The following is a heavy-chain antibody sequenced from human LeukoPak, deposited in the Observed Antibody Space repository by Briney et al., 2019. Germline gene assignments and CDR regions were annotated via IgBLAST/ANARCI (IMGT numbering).Heavy chain of an antibody. CDR2: ISGSGGST. J-gene: IGHJ4*02. CDR1: GFTFSSNA. CDR3: AKDLYSFGPFDY. Sequence: GGSLRLSCAASGFTFSSNAMSWVRQAPGKGLEWVSGISGSGGSTYYADSVKGRFTISRDNSKNTLYLQMNSLRAEDTAVYYCAKDLYSFGPFDYWGQGTLVTVSS. V-gene: IGHV3-23*01. D-gene: IGHD5-18*01.